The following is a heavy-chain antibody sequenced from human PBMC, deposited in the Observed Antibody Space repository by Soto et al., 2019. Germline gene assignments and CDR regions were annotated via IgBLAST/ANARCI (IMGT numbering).Heavy chain of an antibody. J-gene: IGHJ4*02. V-gene: IGHV3-23*01. Sequence: GGSLRLSCAASGFTFSSFAMSWVRQAPGKGLEWVSAISGSGGSTYYADSVKGRFTISRDNSKNTLYLQMNSLRAEDTAVYYCAKEGEHSSGWANFDYWGQGTLVTVSS. CDR2: ISGSGGST. CDR1: GFTFSSFA. D-gene: IGHD6-19*01. CDR3: AKEGEHSSGWANFDY.